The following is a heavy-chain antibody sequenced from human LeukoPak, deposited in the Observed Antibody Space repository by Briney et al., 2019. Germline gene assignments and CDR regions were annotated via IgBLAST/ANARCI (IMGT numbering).Heavy chain of an antibody. D-gene: IGHD6-25*01. CDR2: IYYSGST. J-gene: IGHJ6*02. Sequence: SETLSLTCTVSGGSISSSSYYWGWIRQPPGKGLEWIGSIYYSGSTYYNPSLKSRVTISVDTSKNQFSLKLSSVTAADTAVYYCARPTRPFYYYGMDAWGQGTTVIVSS. CDR3: ARPTRPFYYYGMDA. V-gene: IGHV4-39*07. CDR1: GGSISSSSYY.